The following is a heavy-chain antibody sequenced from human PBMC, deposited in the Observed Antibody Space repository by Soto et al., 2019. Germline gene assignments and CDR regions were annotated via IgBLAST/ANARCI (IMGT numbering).Heavy chain of an antibody. CDR3: ARDGSGGYYPWYFDY. D-gene: IGHD3-22*01. CDR2: IYYSGST. J-gene: IGHJ4*02. Sequence: SETLSLTCTVSGGSISSTSYYWSWIRQPPGKGLEWIGYIYYSGSTNYNPSLKSRVTISVDTSKNQFSLKLSSVTAADTAVYYCARDGSGGYYPWYFDYWGQGTLVTVSS. CDR1: GGSISSTSYY. V-gene: IGHV4-61*01.